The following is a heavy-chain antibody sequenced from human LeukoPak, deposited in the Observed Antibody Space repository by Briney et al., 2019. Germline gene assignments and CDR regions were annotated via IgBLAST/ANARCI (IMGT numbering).Heavy chain of an antibody. CDR1: GGSISSSSYY. CDR3: ARRLYYYGSGSYLGSFDP. D-gene: IGHD3-10*01. V-gene: IGHV4-39*01. CDR2: IYYSGST. Sequence: PSETLSLTCTVSGGSISSSSYYWGWIRQPPGKGLEWIGSIYYSGSTYYNPSLKSRVTISVDTSKNQFSLKLSSVTAADTAVYYCARRLYYYGSGSYLGSFDPWGQGTLVTVSS. J-gene: IGHJ5*02.